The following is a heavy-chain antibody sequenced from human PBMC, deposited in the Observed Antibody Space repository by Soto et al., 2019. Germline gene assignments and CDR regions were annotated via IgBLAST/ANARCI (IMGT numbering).Heavy chain of an antibody. CDR1: GFTVNSNY. V-gene: IGHV3-53*02. J-gene: IGHJ6*02. Sequence: EVQLVEIGGGSIQPGGSLRLSCAASGFTVNSNYMSWVRQAPGKGLEWVSIMYSGGSTYYADFVKGRFTISRDNSKNTVYLEMNSLRAEDTAVYYCARDSVAGGYYYYYGLDVWGQGTTVTVSS. CDR2: MYSGGST. CDR3: ARDSVAGGYYYYYGLDV. D-gene: IGHD3-16*01.